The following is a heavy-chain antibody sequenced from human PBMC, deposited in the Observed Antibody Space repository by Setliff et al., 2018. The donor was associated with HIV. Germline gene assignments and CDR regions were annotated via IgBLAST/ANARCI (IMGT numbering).Heavy chain of an antibody. D-gene: IGHD2-2*01. CDR3: ARGSCSTISCSLRVGNDAFDI. Sequence: KPSETLSLTCTVSGGSISSGDYYWSWIRQPPGKGLEWIGYIYYSGSTYYNPSLKSRVTISVDTSKNQFSLKLSSVTAADTAVYYCARGSCSTISCSLRVGNDAFDIWGQGTMVTVS. V-gene: IGHV4-30-4*08. CDR2: IYYSGST. J-gene: IGHJ3*02. CDR1: GGSISSGDYY.